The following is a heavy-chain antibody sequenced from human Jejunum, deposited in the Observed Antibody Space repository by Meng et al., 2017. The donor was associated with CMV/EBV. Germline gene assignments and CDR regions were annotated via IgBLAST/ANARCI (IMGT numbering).Heavy chain of an antibody. CDR2: ISGYNGQT. J-gene: IGHJ4*02. CDR1: GYTSTSYG. D-gene: IGHD5-12*01. V-gene: IGHV1-18*01. Sequence: KASGYTSTSYGINWVPQAPGQGLEWMGWISGYNGQTDYAQKFQGRVSMTTDTSTSTVYMELRSLRSDDTAVYYCAGPSVDIEMAHWGQGTLVTVSS. CDR3: AGPSVDIEMAH.